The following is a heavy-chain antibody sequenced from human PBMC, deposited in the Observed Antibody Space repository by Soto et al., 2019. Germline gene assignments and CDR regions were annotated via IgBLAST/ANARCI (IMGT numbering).Heavy chain of an antibody. V-gene: IGHV3-30-3*01. CDR1: GFTFKTYT. D-gene: IGHD1-20*01. J-gene: IGHJ4*02. CDR3: ARGSMYNWNQSPPDS. CDR2: ISYDGSNK. Sequence: GGSLRLSCAGSGFTFKTYTFHWGRQPPGKGLEWVAVISYDGSNKYYADSVKGRFTVSRGNSKSTLFLQMNSLTPEDTAVYYCARGSMYNWNQSPPDSWGQGTLVTVSS.